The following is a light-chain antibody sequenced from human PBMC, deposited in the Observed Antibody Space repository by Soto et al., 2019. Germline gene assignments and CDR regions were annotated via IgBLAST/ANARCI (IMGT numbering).Light chain of an antibody. J-gene: IGKJ2*01. Sequence: DIQMTQSPSSLSASVGDRVTITCRASQSISSYLNWYQQKPGKAPKLLIYAASSLQSVVPSRFSGSGSGTDFTLNIISLQPEDCATYYCQQSYSMPHTFGQGTTLEIK. CDR1: QSISSY. CDR2: AAS. V-gene: IGKV1-39*01. CDR3: QQSYSMPHT.